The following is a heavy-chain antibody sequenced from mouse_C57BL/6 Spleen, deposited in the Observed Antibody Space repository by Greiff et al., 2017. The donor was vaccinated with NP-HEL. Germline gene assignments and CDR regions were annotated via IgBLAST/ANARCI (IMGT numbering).Heavy chain of an antibody. J-gene: IGHJ3*01. CDR2: ISSGGSYT. CDR3: ARQGCITTVVAPFAY. Sequence: EVMLVESGGDLVKPGGSLKLSCAASGFTFSSYGMSWVRQTPDKRLEWVATISSGGSYTYYPDSVKGRFTISRDNAKNTLYLQMSSLKSEDTAMYYCARQGCITTVVAPFAYWGQGTLVTVSA. V-gene: IGHV5-6*01. D-gene: IGHD1-1*01. CDR1: GFTFSSYG.